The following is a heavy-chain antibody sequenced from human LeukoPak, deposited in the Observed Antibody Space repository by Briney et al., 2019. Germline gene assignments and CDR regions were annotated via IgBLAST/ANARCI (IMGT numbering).Heavy chain of an antibody. CDR1: GFTFSSYA. CDR2: ISHDGSNK. CDR3: ARATWDPNYYYYMDV. V-gene: IGHV3-30*04. J-gene: IGHJ6*03. Sequence: GGSLRLSCAASGFTFSSYAMHWVRQAPGKGLEWVAVISHDGSNKYYADSVKGRFTISRDNSKNTLYLQMNSLRAEDTAVYYCARATWDPNYYYYMDVWGKGTTVTISS. D-gene: IGHD1-26*01.